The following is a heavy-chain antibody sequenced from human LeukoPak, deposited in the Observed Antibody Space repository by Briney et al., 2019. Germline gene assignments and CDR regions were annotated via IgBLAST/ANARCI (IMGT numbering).Heavy chain of an antibody. CDR1: GFTFSSYA. D-gene: IGHD3-22*01. CDR2: ISGSGGST. V-gene: IGHV3-23*01. J-gene: IGHJ4*02. Sequence: GGSLRLSCAASGFTFSSYAMSWVRQAPGKGLEWVSAISGSGGSTYYADSVKGRFTISRDNSKNTLYLQMNSLRAEDTAVYYCAKHMDHTYVSSGYDYWGQGTLVTVSS. CDR3: AKHMDHTYVSSGYDY.